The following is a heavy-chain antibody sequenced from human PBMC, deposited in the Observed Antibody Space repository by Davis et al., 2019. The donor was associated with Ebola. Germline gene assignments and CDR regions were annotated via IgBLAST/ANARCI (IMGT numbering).Heavy chain of an antibody. D-gene: IGHD5-24*01. V-gene: IGHV4-61*01. J-gene: IGHJ4*02. Sequence: SETLSLTCTVSGVSVTSNNYYWSWIRQPPGKGLEWIGYFYYGGITNYNSSLKSRVTISVDTSKNQFSLNLNSVTAADTAVYYCATVVRDGYYLGNWGQGTLVTVSS. CDR2: FYYGGIT. CDR3: ATVVRDGYYLGN. CDR1: GVSVTSNNYY.